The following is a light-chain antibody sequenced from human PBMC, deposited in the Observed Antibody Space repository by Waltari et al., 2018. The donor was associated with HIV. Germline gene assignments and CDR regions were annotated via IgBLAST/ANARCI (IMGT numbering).Light chain of an antibody. V-gene: IGLV1-51*01. CDR1: SSNIGSNF. J-gene: IGLJ1*01. CDR3: GTWDNRLNAYV. Sequence: QSVLTQAPSVSAAPGQKIAISCSGASSNIGSNFVSWYQQFQGRAPQLLIYDNNRRPSESPDRFSGSKSGTSATLDITGLQTGDEADYYCGTWDNRLNAYVFGSGTEVTVL. CDR2: DNN.